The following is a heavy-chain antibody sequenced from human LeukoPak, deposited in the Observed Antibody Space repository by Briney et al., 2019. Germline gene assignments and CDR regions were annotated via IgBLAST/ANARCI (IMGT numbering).Heavy chain of an antibody. J-gene: IGHJ4*02. CDR2: TRNKANSYTT. D-gene: IGHD3-10*01. V-gene: IGHV3-72*01. CDR3: ARDLAYYGSGSYDY. Sequence: GGSLRLSCAASGFTFSDHYMDWVRQAPGKGLEWVGRTRNKANSYTTEYAASVKGRFTISRDDSKNSLYLQMNSLKTEDTAVYYCARDLAYYGSGSYDYWGQGTLVTVSS. CDR1: GFTFSDHY.